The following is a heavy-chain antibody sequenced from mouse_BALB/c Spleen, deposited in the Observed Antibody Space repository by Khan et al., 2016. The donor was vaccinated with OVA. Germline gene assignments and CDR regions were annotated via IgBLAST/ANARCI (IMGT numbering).Heavy chain of an antibody. CDR3: AREGLRGDAMDY. Sequence: LQQSGPELVKPGALVKISCKASGYTFTSYDINWVRQRPGQGLEWIGWIYPGDGSTEYNGKFKGQATLTADKSSSTAYLQLSSLTSETSAVYGCAREGLRGDAMDYWGQGITVTVSS. CDR1: GYTFTSYD. J-gene: IGHJ4*01. CDR2: IYPGDGST. D-gene: IGHD3-3*01. V-gene: IGHV1S33*01.